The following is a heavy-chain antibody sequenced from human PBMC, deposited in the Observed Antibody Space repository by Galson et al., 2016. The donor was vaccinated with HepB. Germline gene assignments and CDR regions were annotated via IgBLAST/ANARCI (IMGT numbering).Heavy chain of an antibody. V-gene: IGHV3-7*03. D-gene: IGHD7-27*01. CDR1: EFTFSSYS. Sequence: SLRLSCAASEFTFSSYSMNWVRQAPGKGLEWVAKIEHDGSGTYYVDSVKGRFTISRDNAENSMYLQMSSLRAEDTAVYYCARDNWAIDYLGQGTLVTVSS. CDR3: ARDNWAIDY. J-gene: IGHJ4*02. CDR2: IEHDGSGT.